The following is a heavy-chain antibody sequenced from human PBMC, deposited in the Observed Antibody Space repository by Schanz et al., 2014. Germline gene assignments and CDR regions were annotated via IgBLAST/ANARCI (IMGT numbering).Heavy chain of an antibody. D-gene: IGHD4-17*01. V-gene: IGHV4-30-4*07. CDR2: IYSSGST. CDR3: ARDRGMTTSDYYYGMDV. Sequence: QVQLQESGPRLVKPSQTLSLTCTVSGGSISSGAYSWSWIRQPPGKRPEWIGYIYSSGSTYYNPSLKSRVSMSIDTPKNQFSLKLSSVPAADTAVYCARDRGMTTSDYYYGMDVWGQGTTVTVSS. J-gene: IGHJ6*02. CDR1: GGSISSGAYS.